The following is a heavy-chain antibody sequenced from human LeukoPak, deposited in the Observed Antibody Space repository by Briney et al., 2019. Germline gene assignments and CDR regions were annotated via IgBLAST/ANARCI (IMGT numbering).Heavy chain of an antibody. CDR3: ARLYYSSGIAAAGNWFDP. Sequence: PSETLSLTCTVSGGSISSGSYYWSWIRQPPGKGLEWIGYIYYSGSTNYNPSLKSRVTISVDTSKNQFSLKLSSVTAADTAVYYCARLYYSSGIAAAGNWFDPWGQGTLVTVSS. J-gene: IGHJ5*02. D-gene: IGHD6-13*01. CDR1: GGSISSGSYY. CDR2: IYYSGST. V-gene: IGHV4-61*01.